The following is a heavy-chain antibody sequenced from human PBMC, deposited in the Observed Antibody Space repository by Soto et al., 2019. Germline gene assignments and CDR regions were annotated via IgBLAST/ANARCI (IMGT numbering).Heavy chain of an antibody. Sequence: SETLSLTCTVSGGSISSGGYYWSGIRQYPGKGLEWIGYIYYSGSTYYNPSLKSRVTISVDTSKNQFSLKLSSVTAADTAVYYCASPNYYDSSGYYYYAFDIWGQGTMVTVSS. V-gene: IGHV4-31*03. D-gene: IGHD3-22*01. CDR1: GGSISSGGYY. CDR3: ASPNYYDSSGYYYYAFDI. J-gene: IGHJ3*02. CDR2: IYYSGST.